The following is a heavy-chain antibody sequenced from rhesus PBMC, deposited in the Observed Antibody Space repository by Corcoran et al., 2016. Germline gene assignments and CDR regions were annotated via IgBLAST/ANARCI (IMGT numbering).Heavy chain of an antibody. V-gene: IGHV4S7*01. CDR3: AREIAAAGPGGVDY. J-gene: IGHJ4*01. D-gene: IGHD6S26*01. CDR2: IFGSFGST. CDR1: GGSISGGYG. Sequence: QLQLQESGPGLVKPSETLSLTCAVSGGSISGGYGWSWIRQPPGKGLEWIGHIFGSFGSTYYNPSLKSRVTISTDTSKNQFCLKLSSVTAADTAVYYCAREIAAAGPGGVDYWGQGVLVTVSS.